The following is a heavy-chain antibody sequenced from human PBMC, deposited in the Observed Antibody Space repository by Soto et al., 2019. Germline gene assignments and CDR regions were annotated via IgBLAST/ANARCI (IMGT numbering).Heavy chain of an antibody. V-gene: IGHV6-1*01. CDR2: THYRSKWYN. CDR3: ARNYDILTGYSYNWFDP. Sequence: SQTLSLTCAISGDSVSSNSAAWNWIRQSPSRGLEWLGRTHYRSKWYNDYAVSVKSRITINPDTSKNQFSLQLNSVTPEDTAVYYCARNYDILTGYSYNWFDPWGQGTLVTVSS. CDR1: GDSVSSNSAA. J-gene: IGHJ5*02. D-gene: IGHD3-9*01.